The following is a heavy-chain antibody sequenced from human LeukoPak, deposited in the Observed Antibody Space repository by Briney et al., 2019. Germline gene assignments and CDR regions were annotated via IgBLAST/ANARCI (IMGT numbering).Heavy chain of an antibody. CDR1: GFTFSSYG. Sequence: GGSLRLSCAASGFTFSSYGMHWVRQAPGKGLEWVAFIRYDGSNKYYADSVKGRFTISRDNSKNTLYLQMNSLRAEDTAVYYCAKDGAYYYGSGSNPDYWGQGTLVTVSS. D-gene: IGHD3-10*01. CDR3: AKDGAYYYGSGSNPDY. CDR2: IRYDGSNK. V-gene: IGHV3-30*02. J-gene: IGHJ4*02.